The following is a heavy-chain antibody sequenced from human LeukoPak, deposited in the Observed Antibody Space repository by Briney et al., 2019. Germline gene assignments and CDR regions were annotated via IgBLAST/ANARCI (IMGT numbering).Heavy chain of an antibody. J-gene: IGHJ1*01. CDR3: AAGGRWLVPEYFQH. CDR1: GFTFSSYA. CDR2: ISGSGGST. Sequence: GGSLRPSCAASGFTFSSYAMSWVRQAPGKGLEWVSAISGSGGSTYYADSVKGRFTISRDNSKNTLYLQMNSLRAEDTAVYYCAAGGRWLVPEYFQHWGQGTLVTVSS. V-gene: IGHV3-23*01. D-gene: IGHD6-19*01.